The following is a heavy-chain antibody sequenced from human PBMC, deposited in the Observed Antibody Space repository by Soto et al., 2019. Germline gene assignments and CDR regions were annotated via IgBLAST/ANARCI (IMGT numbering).Heavy chain of an antibody. Sequence: QVHLQESGPGLVKPSETLSLTCTVSGGSVNNYYWSWIRQPPGKGLEWIGYIYYTGSTNYNPSLRSRVTMSLDTSQNQCSLTMTSLTAADTAIYYCARANWYSEYWGQGPLVTLSS. V-gene: IGHV4-59*02. CDR2: IYYTGST. D-gene: IGHD7-27*01. J-gene: IGHJ4*02. CDR1: GGSVNNYY. CDR3: ARANWYSEY.